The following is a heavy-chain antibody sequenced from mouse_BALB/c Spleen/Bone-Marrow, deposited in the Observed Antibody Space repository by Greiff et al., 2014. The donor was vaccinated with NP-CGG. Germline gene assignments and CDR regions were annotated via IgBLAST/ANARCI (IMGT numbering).Heavy chain of an antibody. CDR2: INPGSGGT. CDR1: GHAFTNYL. J-gene: IGHJ4*01. V-gene: IGHV1-54*01. CDR3: ARRNRDYYAMDY. Sequence: VQLVESGAELVRPGTSVKVSCKASGHAFTNYLLEWVKQRPGQGPEWIGVINPGSGGTMYNEKFKGKATLTVDKSSSTAYMQLSSLTSDDSAVYFCARRNRDYYAMDYWGQGTSVTVSS.